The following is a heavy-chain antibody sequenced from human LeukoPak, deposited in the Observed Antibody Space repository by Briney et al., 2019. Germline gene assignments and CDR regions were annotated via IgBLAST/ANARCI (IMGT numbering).Heavy chain of an antibody. CDR3: ARLILLSGSYYFDY. V-gene: IGHV4-59*01. J-gene: IGHJ4*02. CDR2: LSSSGST. D-gene: IGHD1-26*01. CDR1: GGSISSYY. Sequence: SETRSLTCTVSGGSISSYYWSWIRQPPGKGLEWIGFLSSSGSTNYHPSLKSRVTISVDSSKNQFSLRLSSVTAADTAVYYCARLILLSGSYYFDYWGQGTLVTVS.